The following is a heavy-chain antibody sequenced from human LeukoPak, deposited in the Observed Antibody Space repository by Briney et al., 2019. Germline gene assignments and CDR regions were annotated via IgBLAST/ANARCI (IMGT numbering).Heavy chain of an antibody. D-gene: IGHD5-18*01. CDR1: GFTFGDYA. J-gene: IGHJ4*02. V-gene: IGHV3-49*03. CDR2: IRSKAYGGTT. CDR3: TRVGIQLWLQFDN. Sequence: SGGSLRLSRTASGFTFGDYAMSWFRQAPGKGLEWVGFIRSKAYGGTTEYAASVKGRFTISRDDSKSIAYLQMNSLKTEDTAVYYCTRVGIQLWLQFDNWGQGTLVTVSS.